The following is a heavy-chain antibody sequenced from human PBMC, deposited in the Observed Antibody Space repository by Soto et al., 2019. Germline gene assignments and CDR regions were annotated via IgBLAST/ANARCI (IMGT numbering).Heavy chain of an antibody. D-gene: IGHD3-3*01. CDR1: GGSISSGDYY. V-gene: IGHV4-30-4*01. CDR3: ARGEGRVVSFVAY. Sequence: KPSETLSLTCTVSGGSISSGDYYWSWIRQPPGKGLEWIGYIYYSGSTYYNPSLKSRVTISVDTSKNQFSLKLSSVTAADTAVYYCARGEGRVVSFVAYWGQGTLVTVSS. J-gene: IGHJ4*02. CDR2: IYYSGST.